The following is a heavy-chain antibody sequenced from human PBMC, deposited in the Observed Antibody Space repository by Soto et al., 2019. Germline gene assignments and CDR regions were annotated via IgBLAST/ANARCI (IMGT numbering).Heavy chain of an antibody. Sequence: PSETLSLTCAVSGVSISNSNYYWGWVRQPPGKGPEWIGSLYYTGGTYYNPSLKSRVTISLDRSRNQFSLRLRSVTAGDTAVYYCARLSGYPYWGQGTLVTVSS. D-gene: IGHD5-12*01. V-gene: IGHV4-39*01. CDR2: LYYTGGT. J-gene: IGHJ4*02. CDR3: ARLSGYPY. CDR1: GVSISNSNYY.